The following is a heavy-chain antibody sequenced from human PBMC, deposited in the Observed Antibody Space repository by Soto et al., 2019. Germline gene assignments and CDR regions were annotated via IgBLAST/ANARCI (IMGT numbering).Heavy chain of an antibody. D-gene: IGHD3-3*01. V-gene: IGHV3-33*01. CDR2: IWYDGSNK. CDR3: ARDWTEGDAFDI. Sequence: QVQLVESGGGVVQPGRSLRLSCAASGFTFSSYGMHWVRQAPGKGLEWVAVIWYDGSNKYYADSVKGRFTISRDNSKNTLYLQMNSLRAEDTAVYYCARDWTEGDAFDIWGQGTIVTVSS. CDR1: GFTFSSYG. J-gene: IGHJ3*02.